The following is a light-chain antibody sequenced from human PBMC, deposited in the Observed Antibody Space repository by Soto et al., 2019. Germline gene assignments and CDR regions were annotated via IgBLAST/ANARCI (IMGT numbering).Light chain of an antibody. CDR3: QSYDTSLRGWV. V-gene: IGLV1-40*01. Sequence: QSVLVQPPSVSGAPGRTVIISCTGSSSNIGAGYEVHWYQQLPRTAPRLLIYGNKYRPSGVPDRFSGSKSGTSASLAITGLQPEDEAAYYCQSYDTSLRGWVFGGGTKLTVL. CDR2: GNK. J-gene: IGLJ3*02. CDR1: SSNIGAGYE.